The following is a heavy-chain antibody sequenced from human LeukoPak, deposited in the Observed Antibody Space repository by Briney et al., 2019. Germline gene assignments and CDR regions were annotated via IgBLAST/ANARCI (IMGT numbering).Heavy chain of an antibody. Sequence: GASVKVSCKASGYTFTGYYMHWVRQAPGQGLEWMGRINPNSGGTNYAQKFQGRVTMTRDTSISTAYMELSRLRSDDTAVYYCASGLWFGGNDAFDIWGQGTMVTVSS. CDR3: ASGLWFGGNDAFDI. CDR1: GYTFTGYY. CDR2: INPNSGGT. J-gene: IGHJ3*02. D-gene: IGHD3-10*01. V-gene: IGHV1-2*06.